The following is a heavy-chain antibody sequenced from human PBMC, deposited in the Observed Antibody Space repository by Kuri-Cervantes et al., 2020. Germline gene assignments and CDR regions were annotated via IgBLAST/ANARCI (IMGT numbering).Heavy chain of an antibody. Sequence: GESLKISCAASGFSFSSYGMHWVRQAPGKGLEWVAVIWYDGSNKYYADSVKGRFTISRDNSKNTLYLQMNSLRAEDTAVYYCARGSSSSWFYYYYGMDVWGQGTTVTVSS. CDR1: GFSFSSYG. D-gene: IGHD6-13*01. J-gene: IGHJ6*02. CDR3: ARGSSSSWFYYYYGMDV. V-gene: IGHV3-33*01. CDR2: IWYDGSNK.